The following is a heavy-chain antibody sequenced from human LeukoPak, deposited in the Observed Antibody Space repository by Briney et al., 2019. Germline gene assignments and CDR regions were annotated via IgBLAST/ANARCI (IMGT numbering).Heavy chain of an antibody. Sequence: KPSETLSLTCAVSGYSISSGYYWGWIRQPPGKGLEWIGEINHSGSTNYNPSLKSRVTISVDTSKNQFSLKLSSVTAADTAVYYCARGRNQLSSMYYYYYMDVWGKGTTVTVSS. CDR3: ARGRNQLSSMYYYYYMDV. V-gene: IGHV4-38-2*01. J-gene: IGHJ6*03. D-gene: IGHD2-2*01. CDR1: GYSISSGYY. CDR2: INHSGST.